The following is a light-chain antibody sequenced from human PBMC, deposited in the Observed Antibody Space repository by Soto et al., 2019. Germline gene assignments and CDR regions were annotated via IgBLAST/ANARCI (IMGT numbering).Light chain of an antibody. V-gene: IGKV3-20*01. CDR1: QSVSNNY. J-gene: IGKJ1*01. CDR2: GAP. Sequence: EIVLTQSPGTLSLSPGERATLSCRASQSVSNNYLGWYQQKPGQAPRHLIYGAPTRATGIPNRFSGSGSWTDVTLTISRLEPEDFAVYYCQQYVYSSWTFGLGTKVEIK. CDR3: QQYVYSSWT.